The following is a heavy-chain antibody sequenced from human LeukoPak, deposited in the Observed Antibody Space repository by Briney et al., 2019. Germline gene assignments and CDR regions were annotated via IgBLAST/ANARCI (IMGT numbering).Heavy chain of an antibody. Sequence: ASVKVSRKASGGTFSSYAISWVRQAPGQGLEWMGGIIPIFGTANYAQKFQGRVTITTDESTSTAYMELSSLRSEDTAVYYCARSVSGSPRFDYWGQGTLVTVSS. CDR3: ARSVSGSPRFDY. CDR1: GGTFSSYA. V-gene: IGHV1-69*05. CDR2: IIPIFGTA. J-gene: IGHJ4*02. D-gene: IGHD1-26*01.